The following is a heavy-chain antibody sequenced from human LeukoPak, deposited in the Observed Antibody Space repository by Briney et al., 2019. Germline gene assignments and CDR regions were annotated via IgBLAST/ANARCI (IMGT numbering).Heavy chain of an antibody. V-gene: IGHV3-7*01. CDR2: IKEDGSIE. D-gene: IGHD5-12*01. CDR3: VSQQVAPP. J-gene: IGHJ5*02. CDR1: GFTFSHYW. Sequence: GGSLILSCVASGFTFSHYWRSWVRQAPGKGLEWVDNIKEDGSIEDYVYSVKGRFTVSRDNAKNSLYLEMNSLRVEDTAVYYCVSQQVAPPWGQGTLVIVSS.